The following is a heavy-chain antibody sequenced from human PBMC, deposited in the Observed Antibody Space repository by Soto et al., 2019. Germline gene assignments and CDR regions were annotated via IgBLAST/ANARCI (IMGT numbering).Heavy chain of an antibody. CDR1: AGSITSGYY. CDR2: IYYTANT. D-gene: IGHD3-22*01. V-gene: IGHV4-31*03. J-gene: IGHJ4*02. Sequence: PSETLSLTCTVSAGSITSGYYWSWIRQHPGKGLEWIGFIYYTANTFYNPSLKSRLTISVDTSKKQFSLELTSVTAAGTAVYYCARVFDSSGFYYIFDYWGQGTLVTVS. CDR3: ARVFDSSGFYYIFDY.